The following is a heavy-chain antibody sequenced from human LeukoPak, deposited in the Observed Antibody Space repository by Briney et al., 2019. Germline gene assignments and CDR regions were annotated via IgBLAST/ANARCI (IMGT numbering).Heavy chain of an antibody. Sequence: GGSLRLSCAASGFTFSSYAMSWVRQAPGKGLEWVSAISGSGGSTYYADSVKGRFTISRNNTKNTLYLQMNSLRAEDTPVYYCARGLVSFAYWGQGTLVTVSS. D-gene: IGHD6-19*01. J-gene: IGHJ4*02. V-gene: IGHV3-23*01. CDR3: ARGLVSFAY. CDR2: ISGSGGST. CDR1: GFTFSSYA.